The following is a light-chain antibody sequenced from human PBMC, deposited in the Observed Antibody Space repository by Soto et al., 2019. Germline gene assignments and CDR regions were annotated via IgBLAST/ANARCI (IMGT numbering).Light chain of an antibody. V-gene: IGKV3-20*01. Sequence: EIVLTQSPGTLFMSPGERATLSCRASQSVKNNYLAWYHQKPGQAPRLLIYGASSRATGIPDRFSGSGSGTDFTLTISRLETEDFAVYHCQQYGSSPQTFGQGTRLEIK. CDR1: QSVKNNY. CDR3: QQYGSSPQT. J-gene: IGKJ5*01. CDR2: GAS.